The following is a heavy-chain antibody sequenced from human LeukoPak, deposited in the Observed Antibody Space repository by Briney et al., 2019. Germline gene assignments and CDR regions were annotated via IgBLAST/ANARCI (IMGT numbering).Heavy chain of an antibody. V-gene: IGHV3-74*03. J-gene: IGHJ4*02. CDR2: INTDGTNI. CDR3: ARDQTQAGPTTVDY. CDR1: GFTFSNSW. Sequence: PGGSLRLSCVASGFTFSNSWMHWVLQAPGKGLLWVSRINTDGTNIKYADSVKGRFTISRDNAKNTLYLQMHTLSAEDTAVYYCARDQTQAGPTTVDYWGQGTLVTVSS. D-gene: IGHD1-14*01.